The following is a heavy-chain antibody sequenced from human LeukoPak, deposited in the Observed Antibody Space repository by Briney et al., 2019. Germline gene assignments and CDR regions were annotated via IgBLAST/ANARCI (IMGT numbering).Heavy chain of an antibody. J-gene: IGHJ4*02. V-gene: IGHV1-18*01. CDR3: ARDDASNWSSDFAY. CDR2: ISAYNGNT. CDR1: GYTFTSYG. D-gene: IGHD6-13*01. Sequence: ASVKVSCKASGYTFTSYGISWVRQAPGQGLEWMGWISAYNGNTNYAQKLQGRVTMTTDTSTSTAYMELRSLRSDDTAVYYCARDDASNWSSDFAYWGQGTLVTVSS.